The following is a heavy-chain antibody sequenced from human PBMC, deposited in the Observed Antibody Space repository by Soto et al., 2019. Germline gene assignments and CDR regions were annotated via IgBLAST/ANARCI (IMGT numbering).Heavy chain of an antibody. CDR1: GGSLSRYY. CDR2: IYYSGST. J-gene: IGHJ6*02. CDR3: AGGSENYYYARDV. V-gene: IGHV4-59*01. Sequence: PSETLSLTCTVSGGSLSRYYWSWIRQPPGKGLEWIGHIYYSGSTNYNPSLKSRVTISVDTSKNQFSLKLSSVTAADTAVYYCAGGSENYYYARDVCGQGTTVTVSS.